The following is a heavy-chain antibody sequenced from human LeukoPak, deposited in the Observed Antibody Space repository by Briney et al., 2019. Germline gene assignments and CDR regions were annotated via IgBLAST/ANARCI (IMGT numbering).Heavy chain of an antibody. D-gene: IGHD2-8*01. CDR1: GYTFASYD. Sequence: ASVKVSCKASGYTFASYDINWVRQATGQGLEWMGWMNPNSGNTGYARKFQGRVTMTRNTSISTAYMELSSLRSEDTAVYYCARGLVLNWFDPWGQGTLVTVSS. V-gene: IGHV1-8*01. CDR2: MNPNSGNT. CDR3: ARGLVLNWFDP. J-gene: IGHJ5*02.